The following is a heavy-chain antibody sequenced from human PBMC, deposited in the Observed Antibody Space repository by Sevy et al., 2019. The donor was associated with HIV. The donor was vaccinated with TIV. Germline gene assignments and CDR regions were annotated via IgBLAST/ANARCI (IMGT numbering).Heavy chain of an antibody. V-gene: IGHV3-21*06. CDR2: ISSSSTYT. Sequence: EGSLRLSCAASGFTFRTYSMNWVRQAPGKGLDWVSSISSSSTYTYYPDSVKGRFTISRDNAKNSVYLQMDSLRAEDTAVYYCAREGDRRPFDLWGQGILVTVSS. J-gene: IGHJ5*02. CDR3: AREGDRRPFDL. CDR1: GFTFRTYS. D-gene: IGHD2-21*01.